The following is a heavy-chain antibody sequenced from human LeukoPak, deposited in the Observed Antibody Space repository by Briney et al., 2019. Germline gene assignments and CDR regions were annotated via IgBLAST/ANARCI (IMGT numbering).Heavy chain of an antibody. J-gene: IGHJ4*02. CDR1: GGSISSSS. CDR3: GRAFPPLRVAAAGDY. D-gene: IGHD6-25*01. V-gene: IGHV3-21*06. Sequence: ETLSLTCTVPGGSISSSSYYWGWIRQPPGKGLEWVSSISYRDSHIYYADLAKGRFTISRDNAKNSLYLQMNNLRAEDTAVYYCGRAFPPLRVAAAGDYWGQGTLVTVSS. CDR2: ISYRDSHI.